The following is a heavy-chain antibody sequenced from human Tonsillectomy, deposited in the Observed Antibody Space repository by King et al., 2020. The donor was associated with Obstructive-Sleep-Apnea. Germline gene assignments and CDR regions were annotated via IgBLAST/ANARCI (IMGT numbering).Heavy chain of an antibody. D-gene: IGHD3-10*01. CDR2: IYHSGST. Sequence: QLQESGSGLVKPSQTLSLTCAVSGGSISSGGYSWSWIRKPPGKGLEWIGYIYHSGSTYYNPSLKSRVTISVDRSKNQFSLKLSSVTAADTAVYYCARSSGSYYNWFDPWGQGTLVTVSS. CDR1: GGSISSGGYS. J-gene: IGHJ5*02. V-gene: IGHV4-30-2*01. CDR3: ARSSGSYYNWFDP.